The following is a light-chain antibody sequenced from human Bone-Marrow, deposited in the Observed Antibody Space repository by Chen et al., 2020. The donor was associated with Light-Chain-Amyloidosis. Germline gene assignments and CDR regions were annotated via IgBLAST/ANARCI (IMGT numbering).Light chain of an antibody. Sequence: QSALTQPASVSGSPGQSITISCTGTSSDIGDYMYVSWYQHHPGKAPKLIIFDVTKRPSGVSDRFSGSKSGNSASLTISGLQAEEEADYYCTSYRVMNSIVFGTGTKISVL. CDR3: TSYRVMNSIV. CDR1: SSDIGDYMY. J-gene: IGLJ1*01. CDR2: DVT. V-gene: IGLV2-14*03.